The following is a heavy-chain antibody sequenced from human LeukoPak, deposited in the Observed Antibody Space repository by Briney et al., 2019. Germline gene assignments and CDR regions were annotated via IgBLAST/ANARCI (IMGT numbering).Heavy chain of an antibody. CDR3: ARESRSYSGP. CDR2: INHSGST. Sequence: SETLSLTCAVYGGSFSGYYWSWIRQPPGKGLEWIGEINHSGSTNYNPSLKSRVTISVDTSKNQFSLKLSSVTAADTAVYYCARESRSYSGPWGQGTLVTVSS. J-gene: IGHJ5*02. CDR1: GGSFSGYY. V-gene: IGHV4-34*01. D-gene: IGHD1-26*01.